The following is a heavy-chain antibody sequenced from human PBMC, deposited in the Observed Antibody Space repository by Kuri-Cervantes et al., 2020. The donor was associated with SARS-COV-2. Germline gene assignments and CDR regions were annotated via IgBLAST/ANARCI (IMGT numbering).Heavy chain of an antibody. Sequence: GGSLRLYCAASGFTVSSNYMSWVRQAPGKGLEWVSVIYSGGSTYYADSVKGRFTISRDNSKDTLYLQMNSLRAEDTAVYYCAKSRGIAAQDYFDYWGQGTLVTVSS. CDR3: AKSRGIAAQDYFDY. CDR2: IYSGGST. J-gene: IGHJ4*02. D-gene: IGHD6-13*01. CDR1: GFTVSSNY. V-gene: IGHV3-53*01.